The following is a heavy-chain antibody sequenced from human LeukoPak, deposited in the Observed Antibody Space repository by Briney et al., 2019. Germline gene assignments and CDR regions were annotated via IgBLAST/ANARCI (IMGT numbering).Heavy chain of an antibody. V-gene: IGHV3-23*01. J-gene: IGHJ4*02. D-gene: IGHD3-9*01. CDR2: ISGSGGST. CDR3: AKDLLSPGYDILTGLF. CDR1: GFTFSSYA. Sequence: GGSLRLSCAASGFTFSSYAMSWVRQAPGKGLEWVSAISGSGGSTYYADSVKGRFTISRDNSKNTLYLQMNSLRAEDTAVYYCAKDLLSPGYDILTGLFWGQGTLVTVSS.